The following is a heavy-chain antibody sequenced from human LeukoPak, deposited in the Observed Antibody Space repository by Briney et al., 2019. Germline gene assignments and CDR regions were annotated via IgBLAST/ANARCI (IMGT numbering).Heavy chain of an antibody. CDR2: IYSGGST. J-gene: IGHJ4*02. CDR1: GFTVSSNY. Sequence: PGGSLRLSCAASGFTVSSNYMSWIRQAPGKGLEWVSVIYSGGSTYYADSMKGRLTISRDNSKNTLYLQMNSLRAEDTAVYYCARGDGYNRLGYWGQGTLVTVSS. V-gene: IGHV3-66*01. CDR3: ARGDGYNRLGY. D-gene: IGHD5-24*01.